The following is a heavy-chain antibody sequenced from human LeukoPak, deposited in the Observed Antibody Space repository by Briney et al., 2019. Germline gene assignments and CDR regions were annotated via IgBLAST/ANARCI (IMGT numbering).Heavy chain of an antibody. CDR2: IYYSEST. CDR3: ARTGKIAVVPAALDY. CDR1: GGSISRYY. J-gene: IGHJ4*02. D-gene: IGHD2-2*01. V-gene: IGHV4-59*01. Sequence: PSETLSLTCTVSGGSISRYYWSWIRQPPGKGLEWIGYIYYSESTNYNPSLKSRVTISGDTSKNQLSLKLSSVTAADTAVYYCARTGKIAVVPAALDYWGQGTLVTVSS.